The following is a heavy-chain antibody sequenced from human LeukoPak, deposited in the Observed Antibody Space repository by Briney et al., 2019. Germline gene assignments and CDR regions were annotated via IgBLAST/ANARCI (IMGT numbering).Heavy chain of an antibody. CDR1: GFTFRSHG. Sequence: GGALRLSCAAPGFTFRSHGMHWGRQAPGKGPDWVAVISYDGSNKYYADPVKGRFTISRDNSKNTLYLQMNSLRAEDTAVYYCARSAVPAAMPFDSWGQGTLVTVSS. CDR3: ARSAVPAAMPFDS. CDR2: ISYDGSNK. D-gene: IGHD2-2*01. J-gene: IGHJ4*02. V-gene: IGHV3-30-3*01.